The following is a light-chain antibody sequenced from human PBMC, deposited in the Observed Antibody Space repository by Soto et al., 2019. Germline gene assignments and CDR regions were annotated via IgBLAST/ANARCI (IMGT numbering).Light chain of an antibody. CDR3: ATWDDSAYV. J-gene: IGLJ1*01. Sequence: QSVLTQPPSVSGTPGQRVTISCSGSTSNIGTNTVNWFQHLPGTAPKLLIYTNDQRPSGVPDRFSGSRSGTSASLAISGLQSEDEADYYCATWDDSAYVFGTGTKATVL. V-gene: IGLV1-44*01. CDR2: TND. CDR1: TSNIGTNT.